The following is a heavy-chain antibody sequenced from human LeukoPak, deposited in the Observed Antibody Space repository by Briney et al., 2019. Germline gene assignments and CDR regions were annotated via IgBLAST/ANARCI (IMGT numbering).Heavy chain of an antibody. D-gene: IGHD3-10*01. CDR3: ARAKVTMLRGVPNCFDP. Sequence: GGSLRLSCAASGFTFSSYSMNWVRQAPGKGLEWVSSISSSSSYIYYADSVKGRFTISRDSAKNSLYLQMNGLRAEDTAVYYCARAKVTMLRGVPNCFDPWGQGTLVTVSS. J-gene: IGHJ5*02. V-gene: IGHV3-21*01. CDR1: GFTFSSYS. CDR2: ISSSSSYI.